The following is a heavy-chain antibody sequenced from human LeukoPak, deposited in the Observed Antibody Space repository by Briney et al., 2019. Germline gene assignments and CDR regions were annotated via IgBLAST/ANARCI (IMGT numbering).Heavy chain of an antibody. CDR3: ATYTHWVAGDV. CDR1: GFTFSDSW. Sequence: GGSLRVSCAASGFTFSDSWMSWVRQAPGKGLEWVANMNQDGSEKDYVDSVKGRFTISRDNAGNSLYLQMGSLRAEDTAVYYCATYTHWVAGDVWGQGTTVTVSS. V-gene: IGHV3-7*01. CDR2: MNQDGSEK. J-gene: IGHJ6*02. D-gene: IGHD3-16*01.